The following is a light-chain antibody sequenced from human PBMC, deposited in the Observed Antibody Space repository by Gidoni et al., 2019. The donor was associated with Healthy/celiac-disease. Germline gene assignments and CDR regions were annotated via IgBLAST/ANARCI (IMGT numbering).Light chain of an antibody. CDR3: QSYDRSLSVV. CDR2: GNS. CDR1: SSNTGAGYD. Sequence: QSVLPQPPSASGAPGQRVTISCPGSSSNTGAGYDVHWYQQLPGTAPKLLIYGNSNRPSGVPDRFSGSKSGTSASLAITGLQAEDEADYYCQSYDRSLSVVFGGGTKLTVL. V-gene: IGLV1-40*01. J-gene: IGLJ2*01.